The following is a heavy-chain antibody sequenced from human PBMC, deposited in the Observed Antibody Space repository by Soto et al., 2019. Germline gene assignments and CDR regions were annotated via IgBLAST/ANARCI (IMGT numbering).Heavy chain of an antibody. V-gene: IGHV4-59*02. CDR2: VYDSGTVTT. D-gene: IGHD1-7*01. CDR1: GGSVRDYH. CDR3: ARRWQKLSWFDV. Sequence: QVRLQESGPGLVKPSETLALTCTVSGGSVRDYHWSWIRQSPGKGLEWIGYVYDSGTVTTSYNPSVKSRVTISVDPSKNEVSLKRTAVTAADTAVYYCARRWQKLSWFDVWGQGTLVTVSS. J-gene: IGHJ5*02.